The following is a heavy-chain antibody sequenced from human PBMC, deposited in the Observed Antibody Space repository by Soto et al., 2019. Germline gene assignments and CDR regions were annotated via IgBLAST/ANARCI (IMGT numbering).Heavy chain of an antibody. J-gene: IGHJ4*02. CDR2: ISSSSTYI. Sequence: GGSLRLSCAASGFTFGTYSMNWVRQAPGKGLEWVSYISSSSTYIYYADSVKGRFTISRDNAKNSLYLQMNSLRAEDTAVYYSLMAVAGSFAPDYWGQGTLVTVSS. V-gene: IGHV3-21*01. CDR3: LMAVAGSFAPDY. CDR1: GFTFGTYS. D-gene: IGHD6-19*01.